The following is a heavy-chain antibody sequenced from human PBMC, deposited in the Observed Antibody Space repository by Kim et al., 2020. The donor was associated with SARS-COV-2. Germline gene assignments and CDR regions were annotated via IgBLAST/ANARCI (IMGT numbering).Heavy chain of an antibody. V-gene: IGHV3-30*01. J-gene: IGHJ6*02. CDR2: SNK. CDR3: ARDSYGMDV. Sequence: SNKYYAGSVKGRFTISRDNSKNTLYLQMNSLRAEDTAVYYCARDSYGMDVWGQGTTVTVSS.